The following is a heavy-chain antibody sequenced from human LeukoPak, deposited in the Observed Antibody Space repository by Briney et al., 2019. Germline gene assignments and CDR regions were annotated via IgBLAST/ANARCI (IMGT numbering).Heavy chain of an antibody. CDR3: ARPATVTSGHDAFDI. CDR2: INHSGST. V-gene: IGHV4-34*01. J-gene: IGHJ3*02. Sequence: PSETLSLTCAVYGGSFSGYYWSWIRQPPGKGLEWIGEINHSGSTNYNPSLKSRVTISVDTSKNQFSLKLSSVTAADTAVYYCARPATVTSGHDAFDIWGQGTMVTVSS. CDR1: GGSFSGYY. D-gene: IGHD4-17*01.